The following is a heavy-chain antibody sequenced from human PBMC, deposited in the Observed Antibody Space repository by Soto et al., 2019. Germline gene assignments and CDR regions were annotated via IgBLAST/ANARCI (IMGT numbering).Heavy chain of an antibody. CDR3: ARNLDCSSTSCYDTRPLYYGMDV. CDR1: GGTFSSYA. Sequence: ASVKVSCKASGGTFSSYAISWVRQAPGQGLEWMGGIIPIFGTANYAQKFQGRVTITADKSTSTAYMELSSLGSEDTAVYYCARNLDCSSTSCYDTRPLYYGMDVWGQGTTVTVSS. V-gene: IGHV1-69*06. D-gene: IGHD2-2*01. J-gene: IGHJ6*02. CDR2: IIPIFGTA.